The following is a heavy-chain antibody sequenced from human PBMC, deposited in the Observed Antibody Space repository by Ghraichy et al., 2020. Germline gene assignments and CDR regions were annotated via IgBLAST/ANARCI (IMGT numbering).Heavy chain of an antibody. J-gene: IGHJ4*02. V-gene: IGHV3-7*01. CDR1: GFTFSSYW. CDR3: ARDPDYGGKPFDY. D-gene: IGHD4-23*01. CDR2: IKQDGSEK. Sequence: GESLRLSCAASGFTFSSYWMNWVRQAPGKGLEWVANIKQDGSEKYYVDSVKGRFTISRDNAKNSLYLQMNSLRAEDTAVYYCARDPDYGGKPFDYWGQGTLVTVSS.